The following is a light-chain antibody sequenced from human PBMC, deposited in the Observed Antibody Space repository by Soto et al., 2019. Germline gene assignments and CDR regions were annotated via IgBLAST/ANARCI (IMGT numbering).Light chain of an antibody. J-gene: IGKJ2*02. Sequence: DIQMTQSPSTLSASVGDRVTITCRASQSISRWLTWYQQKPGKAPKVLIYDASSLESGVPSRFSGSGSGAEFTPPIPRLQPDDSATYFCQTVKRPGTFGQGTKLEIK. V-gene: IGKV1-5*01. CDR1: QSISRW. CDR2: DAS. CDR3: QTVKRPGT.